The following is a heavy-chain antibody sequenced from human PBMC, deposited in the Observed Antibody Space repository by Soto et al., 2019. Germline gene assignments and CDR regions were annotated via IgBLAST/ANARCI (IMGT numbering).Heavy chain of an antibody. V-gene: IGHV1-69*13. CDR1: GGTFSSYA. D-gene: IGHD1-26*01. CDR2: IIPIFGTA. CDR3: ARGGSRELLQRDYYYGMDV. J-gene: IGHJ6*02. Sequence: GASVKVSCKASGGTFSSYAISWVRQAPGQGLEWMGGIIPIFGTANYAQKFQGRVTITADESTSTAYMELSSLRSEDTAVYYCARGGSRELLQRDYYYGMDVWGQGTTVTVSS.